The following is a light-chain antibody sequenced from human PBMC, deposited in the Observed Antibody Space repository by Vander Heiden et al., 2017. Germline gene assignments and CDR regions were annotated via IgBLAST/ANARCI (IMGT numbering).Light chain of an antibody. CDR1: QSVSTY. CDR3: QQLSNWPPFT. Sequence: EIVFTQSPATLSLSPGERATLSCRASQSVSTYLAWYQQKPGQAPRLLSYDTSNRATGIPARFSGSGYGKDFTLTISSREPEDFAVYYCQQLSNWPPFTFGHGTKVDIK. J-gene: IGKJ3*01. V-gene: IGKV3-11*01. CDR2: DTS.